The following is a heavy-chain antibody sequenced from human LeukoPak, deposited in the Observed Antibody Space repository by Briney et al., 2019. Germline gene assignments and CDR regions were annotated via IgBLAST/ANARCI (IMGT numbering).Heavy chain of an antibody. D-gene: IGHD6-13*01. V-gene: IGHV4-4*09. CDR1: GGSISSYY. CDR2: IYTSGST. Sequence: SETLSLTCTVSGGSISSYYWSWIRQPPGKGLEWIGYIYTSGSTNYNPSIKSRVTISVDPSKNQFSMKLSSVTAADTAVYYCARQGGYSRRSYSWFDPWGQGTLVTVSS. J-gene: IGHJ5*02. CDR3: ARQGGYSRRSYSWFDP.